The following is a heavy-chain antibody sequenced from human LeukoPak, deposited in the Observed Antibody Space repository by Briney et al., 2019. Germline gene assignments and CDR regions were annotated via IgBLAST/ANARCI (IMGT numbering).Heavy chain of an antibody. V-gene: IGHV3-23*01. CDR3: AKDSLVGAGTDFQH. CDR1: GFTFSSNA. CDR2: ISVSSTT. D-gene: IGHD6-13*01. Sequence: GGSLRLSCAAAGFTFSSNALSWVRQAPGEGLDWVSSISVSSTTYYLDSVKGRFTISRDNSKNALYLQMNSLRAEDTAIYYCAKDSLVGAGTDFQHWGQGTLVTVSS. J-gene: IGHJ1*01.